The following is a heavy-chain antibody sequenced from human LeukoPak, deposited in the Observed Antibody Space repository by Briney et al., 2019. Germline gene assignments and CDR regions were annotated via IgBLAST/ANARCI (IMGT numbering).Heavy chain of an antibody. D-gene: IGHD3-10*01. CDR3: ARHGLPMVRGVITYFDY. CDR1: GGSISSYY. Sequence: PSETLSLTCTVSGGSISSYYWSWIRQPPGKGLEWIGYISYSGSTNYNPSLKSRVTISVDTSKNQFSLKLSSVTAADTAVYYCARHGLPMVRGVITYFDYWGQGTLVTVSS. J-gene: IGHJ4*02. CDR2: ISYSGST. V-gene: IGHV4-59*08.